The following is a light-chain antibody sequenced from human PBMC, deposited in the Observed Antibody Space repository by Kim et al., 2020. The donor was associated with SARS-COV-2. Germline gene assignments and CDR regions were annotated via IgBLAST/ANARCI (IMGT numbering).Light chain of an antibody. CDR2: DNN. J-gene: IGLJ2*01. CDR3: GTWDTSLSAVV. CDR1: SSNIGNNY. Sequence: GQKVTISCAGSSSNIGNNYVSWYQQLPGTAPKLLIYDNNKRPSGIPDRFSGSKSGTSAILGITGLQTGDEADYYCGTWDTSLSAVVFGGGTKLTVL. V-gene: IGLV1-51*01.